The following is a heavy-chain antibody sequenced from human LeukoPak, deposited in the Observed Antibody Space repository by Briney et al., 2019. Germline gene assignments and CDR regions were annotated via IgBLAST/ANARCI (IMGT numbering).Heavy chain of an antibody. CDR3: AKDMDTAMASGGLFDY. J-gene: IGHJ4*02. CDR2: ISWNSGSI. Sequence: GGSLRLSCAASEFTFDDYAMHWVRQAPGKGLEWVSGISWNSGSIGYADSVKGRFTISRDNAKNSLYLQMNSLRAEDMALYYCAKDMDTAMASGGLFDYWGQGTLVTASS. D-gene: IGHD5-18*01. CDR1: EFTFDDYA. V-gene: IGHV3-9*03.